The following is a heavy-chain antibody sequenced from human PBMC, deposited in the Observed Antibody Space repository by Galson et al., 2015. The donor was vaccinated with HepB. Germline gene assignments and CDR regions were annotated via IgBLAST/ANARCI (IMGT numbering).Heavy chain of an antibody. J-gene: IGHJ5*02. V-gene: IGHV3-53*04. D-gene: IGHD5-18*01. Sequence: SLRLSCAASGFIVSSNYMSWVRQAPGKGLEWVSVIYSGGSTYYADSVKGRFTISRHNSKNTLYLQMNSLRAEDTAVYYCARDRSNYGYGYNWFDPWGQGTLVTVSS. CDR1: GFIVSSNY. CDR2: IYSGGST. CDR3: ARDRSNYGYGYNWFDP.